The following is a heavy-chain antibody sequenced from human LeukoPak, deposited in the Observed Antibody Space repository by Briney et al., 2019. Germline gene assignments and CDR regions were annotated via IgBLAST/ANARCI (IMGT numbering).Heavy chain of an antibody. CDR3: ARGDVTTGWYFDL. D-gene: IGHD4-17*01. CDR1: GGSISSGDYY. CDR2: IYYSGST. V-gene: IGHV4-30-4*01. Sequence: SQTLSFTCTVSGGSISSGDYYWSWIRQPPGKGLEWIGYIYYSGSTYYNPSLKSRVTISVDTSKNQFSLKLSSVTAADTAVYYCARGDVTTGWYFDLWGRGTLVTVSS. J-gene: IGHJ2*01.